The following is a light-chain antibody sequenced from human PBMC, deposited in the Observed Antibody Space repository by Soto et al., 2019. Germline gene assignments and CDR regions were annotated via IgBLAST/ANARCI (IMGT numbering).Light chain of an antibody. Sequence: SSDVGSYNLVSWYHQYPGKAPKVMIFEGTKRPSGVSNRFSGSKSGNTASLTISGLQTEDGADYYCCSYAGSRTYVFGTGTKVTVL. V-gene: IGLV2-23*01. CDR3: CSYAGSRTYV. J-gene: IGLJ1*01. CDR2: EGT. CDR1: SSDVGSYNL.